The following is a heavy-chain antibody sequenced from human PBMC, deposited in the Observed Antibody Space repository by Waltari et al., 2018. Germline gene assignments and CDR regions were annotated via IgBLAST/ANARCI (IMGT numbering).Heavy chain of an antibody. V-gene: IGHV3-23*01. D-gene: IGHD3-22*01. CDR3: AKDRWRYYYDSSGPEFDY. J-gene: IGHJ4*02. Sequence: EVQLLESGGGLVQPGGSLRLSCAASGFTFSSYAMSWVRQAPGKGLEWVSAISGSGVSTYYADSVKGRFTISRDNSKNTLYLQMNSLRAEDTAVYYCAKDRWRYYYDSSGPEFDYWGQGTLVTVSS. CDR1: GFTFSSYA. CDR2: ISGSGVST.